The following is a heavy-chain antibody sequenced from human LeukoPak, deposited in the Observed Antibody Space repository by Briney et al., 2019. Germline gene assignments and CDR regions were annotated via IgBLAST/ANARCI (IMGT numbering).Heavy chain of an antibody. Sequence: PSETLSLTCTVSGDSISSSSYYWSWIRQPAGKGLEWIGRIHISGSTNYNPFLKSRVTFSVDTSKNQLSLKLTSVTAADTAVYYCARFPAPYAYHSGYDSWGQGTLVTVSS. CDR2: IHISGST. D-gene: IGHD3-22*01. CDR3: ARFPAPYAYHSGYDS. CDR1: GDSISSSSYY. J-gene: IGHJ4*02. V-gene: IGHV4-61*02.